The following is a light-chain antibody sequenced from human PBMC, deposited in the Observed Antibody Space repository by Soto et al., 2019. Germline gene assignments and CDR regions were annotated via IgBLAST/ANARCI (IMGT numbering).Light chain of an antibody. CDR2: RNN. CDR1: SSNIGSNY. V-gene: IGLV1-47*01. Sequence: QAVVTQPPSASGTPGQRVTISCSGSSSNIGSNYVYWYQQLPGTAPKLLIYRNNQRPSGVPDRFSGSKSGTSASLAISGLRSEDEADYYCAAWDDSLSGPGVFGGGTQLTV. J-gene: IGLJ2*01. CDR3: AAWDDSLSGPGV.